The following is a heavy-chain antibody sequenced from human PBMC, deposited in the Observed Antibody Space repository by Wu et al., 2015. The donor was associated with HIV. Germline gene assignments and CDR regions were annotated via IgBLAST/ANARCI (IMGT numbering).Heavy chain of an antibody. CDR3: ARGGYYGSGSYYVWFDP. CDR1: GYTFSSYD. CDR2: TNPNSGNT. Sequence: QVQLVQSGAEVKKPGASVKVSCKASGYTFSSYDINWVRQATGQGLEWMGWTNPNSGNTGYAQKFQGRVTMTRNTSISTVYMELSSLRSEDTAVYYCARGGYYGSGSYYVWFDPWGQGTLVTVSS. J-gene: IGHJ5*02. D-gene: IGHD3-10*01. V-gene: IGHV1-8*01.